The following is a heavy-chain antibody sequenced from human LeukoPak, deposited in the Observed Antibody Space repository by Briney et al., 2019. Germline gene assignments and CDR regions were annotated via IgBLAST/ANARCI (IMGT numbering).Heavy chain of an antibody. CDR1: GGTISSYY. J-gene: IGHJ4*02. CDR2: IYYSGST. V-gene: IGHV4-59*01. CDR3: ARSDPRRAARRYYFDS. D-gene: IGHD6-6*01. Sequence: SETLSLTCTVSGGTISSYYWSWIRQPPGKGLEWIGYIYYSGSTNYNPSLKSRVTISVATSKNQFSLKLSSVTAAATAVYYCARSDPRRAARRYYFDSWGQGTLVTVSS.